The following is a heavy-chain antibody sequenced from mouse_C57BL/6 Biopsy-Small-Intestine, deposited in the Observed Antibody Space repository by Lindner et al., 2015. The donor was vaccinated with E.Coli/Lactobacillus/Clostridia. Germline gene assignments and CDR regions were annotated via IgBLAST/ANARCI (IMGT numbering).Heavy chain of an antibody. CDR3: TRSSRGRTYPDS. Sequence: QLQESGPELAKPRASVKLSCKASGYTFTNYDVNWVIQRPGQGLEWIGWIYPGNDNTKYNEKFKDKATLTVDTSSSTAYMELHSLTSEDSAVYYCTRSSRGRTYPDSWGQGTTLTVSS. V-gene: IGHV1-85*01. CDR1: GYTFTNYD. CDR2: IYPGNDNT. J-gene: IGHJ2*01. D-gene: IGHD5-1*01.